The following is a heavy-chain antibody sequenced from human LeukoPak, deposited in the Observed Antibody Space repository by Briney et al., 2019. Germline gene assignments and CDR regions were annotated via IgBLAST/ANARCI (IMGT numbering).Heavy chain of an antibody. Sequence: NASETLSLTCTVSGDSISSYYWSWIRQPPGKGLEWIGYIYYSGSTNYNPSLKSRVTMSVDTSKNQFSLKLSSVTAADTAVYYCASQPFGSSWYWFDSWGQGTLVTVSS. V-gene: IGHV4-59*01. CDR2: IYYSGST. D-gene: IGHD6-13*01. CDR1: GDSISSYY. CDR3: ASQPFGSSWYWFDS. J-gene: IGHJ5*01.